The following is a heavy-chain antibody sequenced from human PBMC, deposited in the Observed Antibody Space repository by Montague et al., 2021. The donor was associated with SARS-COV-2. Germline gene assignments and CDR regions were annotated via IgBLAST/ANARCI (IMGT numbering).Heavy chain of an antibody. CDR2: IYDSEST. D-gene: IGHD2-15*01. V-gene: IGHV4-61*08. CDR3: ARDGNRWSALRY. Sequence: SETLSLTCAVSGGSISSAGYSWSWIRQAPGKGLEWIGYIYDSESTNYNPSLQSRVTISVDTSKNQFSLKLSSLTTADTAVYYCARDGNRWSALRYWGQGTLVTVSS. J-gene: IGHJ4*02. CDR1: GGSISSAGYS.